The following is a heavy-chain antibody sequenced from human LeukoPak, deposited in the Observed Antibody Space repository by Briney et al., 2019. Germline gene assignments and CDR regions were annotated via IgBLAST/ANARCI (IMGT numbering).Heavy chain of an antibody. D-gene: IGHD5-18*01. J-gene: IGHJ4*02. CDR2: ICGRGGST. V-gene: IGHV3-23*01. Sequence: LPRPSLRLSCAASGLTFSSYAMSWVRQAPGKGMEWVLGICGRGGSTSYAASVKGLFTRSRDNSKTTVYLQMNSLRAEDTAVYYCAKSGIEGGHSYGPRAFDYWGQGTLVTVSS. CDR3: AKSGIEGGHSYGPRAFDY. CDR1: GLTFSSYA.